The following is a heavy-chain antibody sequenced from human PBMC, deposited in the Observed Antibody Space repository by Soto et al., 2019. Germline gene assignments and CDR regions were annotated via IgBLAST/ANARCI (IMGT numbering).Heavy chain of an antibody. Sequence: SVTLCVTCPVAGGYISSYCWSWIRQPPGKGLEWIGYIYYSGSTNYNPSLKSRVTISVDTSKNQFSLKLSSVTAADTAGYYCARENNPSGYSTWSDPWGRGTLVTVSS. CDR2: IYYSGST. J-gene: IGHJ5*02. V-gene: IGHV4-59*01. CDR1: GGYISSYC. CDR3: ARENNPSGYSTWSDP. D-gene: IGHD3-3*01.